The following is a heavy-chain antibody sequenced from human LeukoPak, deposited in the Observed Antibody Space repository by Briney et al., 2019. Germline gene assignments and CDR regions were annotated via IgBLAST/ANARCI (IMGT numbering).Heavy chain of an antibody. CDR2: ISGSGGST. CDR1: GFTFSSYS. J-gene: IGHJ6*03. CDR3: ARGYSSGWYPNYMDV. V-gene: IGHV3-23*01. Sequence: GGSLRLSCAASGFTFSSYSMNWVRQAPGKGLEWVSAISGSGGSTFYADSVKGRFTISRDNSKNTLYLHMNSLRAGDTALYYCARGYSSGWYPNYMDVWGKGTTVTVSS. D-gene: IGHD6-19*01.